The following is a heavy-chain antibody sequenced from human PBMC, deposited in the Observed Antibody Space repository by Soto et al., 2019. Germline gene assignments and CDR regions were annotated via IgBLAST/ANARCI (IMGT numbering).Heavy chain of an antibody. D-gene: IGHD3-22*01. Sequence: ASVKVSCKASGFTFTSSAVQWVRQARGQRLEWIGWIVVGSGNTNYAQKFQERVTITRDMSTSTAYMELSSLRSEDTAVYYCAASGPDYYDSSGYYSYYYYYGMDVWGQGTTSTVSS. J-gene: IGHJ6*02. CDR2: IVVGSGNT. V-gene: IGHV1-58*01. CDR1: GFTFTSSA. CDR3: AASGPDYYDSSGYYSYYYYYGMDV.